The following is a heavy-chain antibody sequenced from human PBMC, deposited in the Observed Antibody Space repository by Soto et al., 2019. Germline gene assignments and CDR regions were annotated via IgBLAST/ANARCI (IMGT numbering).Heavy chain of an antibody. V-gene: IGHV1-69*01. Sequence: QVQLVQSGAEVKKPGSSVKVSCKASGGTFSSYAISWVRQAPGQGLEWMGGIIPIFGTANYAQKFQGRVTITADDATSTAYMGRSSLRSEDTAVYYCARNPNPFIAAAGTGWFDPWGEGTLVTVSS. CDR3: ARNPNPFIAAAGTGWFDP. CDR2: IIPIFGTA. CDR1: GGTFSSYA. D-gene: IGHD6-13*01. J-gene: IGHJ5*02.